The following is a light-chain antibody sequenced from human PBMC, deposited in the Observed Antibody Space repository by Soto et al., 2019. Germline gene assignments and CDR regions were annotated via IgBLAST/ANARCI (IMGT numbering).Light chain of an antibody. CDR2: SNN. J-gene: IGLJ3*02. V-gene: IGLV1-44*01. CDR1: SSNIGSNT. CDR3: AAWDARLNGVV. Sequence: QSVLTQPPSASGTPGQRVTISCSGSSSNIGSNTVNCYQQLPGTAPKLLIYSNNQRPSGVPDRFSGSKSGTSVSLAISGLQSEDEADYYCAAWDARLNGVVFGGGTQLTVL.